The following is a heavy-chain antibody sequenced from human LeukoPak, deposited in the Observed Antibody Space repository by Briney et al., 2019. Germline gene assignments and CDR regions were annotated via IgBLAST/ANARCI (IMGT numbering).Heavy chain of an antibody. CDR3: AKDREAMAPGGAFDI. CDR2: ISSGSGAI. Sequence: PGGSLRLSCAASGFTFSSYSMNWVRQAPGKGLEWISYISSGSGAIYYADSVKGRFTISRDNSKNTLYLQMNSLRAEDTAVYYSAKDREAMAPGGAFDIWGQGTMVTVSS. CDR1: GFTFSSYS. D-gene: IGHD5-18*01. J-gene: IGHJ3*02. V-gene: IGHV3-48*01.